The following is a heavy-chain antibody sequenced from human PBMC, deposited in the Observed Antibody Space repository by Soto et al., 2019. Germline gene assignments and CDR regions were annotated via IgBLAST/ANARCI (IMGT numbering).Heavy chain of an antibody. J-gene: IGHJ4*02. CDR2: INPNSGGS. CDR1: GYTFTGHY. D-gene: IGHD6-13*01. V-gene: IGHV1-2*02. CDR3: ARKESRGALVQQPDAY. Sequence: ASVKVSCKASGYTFTGHYIHWVRQAPGQGLEWMGWINPNSGGSNYAQNFQGRVTMTRDTSISTAYLELSRLSSDDTAVYYCARKESRGALVQQPDAYWGQGTLVPVSS.